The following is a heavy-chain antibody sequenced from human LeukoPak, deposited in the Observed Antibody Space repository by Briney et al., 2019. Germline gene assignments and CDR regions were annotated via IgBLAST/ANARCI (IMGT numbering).Heavy chain of an antibody. CDR3: ARVGHCSSTSCYHYYYYYGMVV. CDR1: GFTFSSYW. J-gene: IGHJ6*04. CDR2: INSDGSST. Sequence: GGSLRLSCAASGFTFSSYWMHWVRQAPGKGLVWVSRINSDGSSTSYADSVKGRFTISRDNAKNTLYLQMNSLRAEDTAVYYCARVGHCSSTSCYHYYYYYGMVVWGKGTTVTVSS. V-gene: IGHV3-74*01. D-gene: IGHD2-2*01.